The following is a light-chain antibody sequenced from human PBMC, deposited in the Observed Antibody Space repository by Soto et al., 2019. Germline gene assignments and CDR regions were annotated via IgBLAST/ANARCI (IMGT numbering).Light chain of an antibody. Sequence: QSALTQPASVSGSPGQSITISCTGTSSDVGGYNYVSWYQQHPGKAPNLMIYDVSNRPSGVSNRFSGSKSGNTASLTISGLQAEEEADYYCSSYTSSSILVFGGGTKLTVL. CDR2: DVS. CDR3: SSYTSSSILV. J-gene: IGLJ3*02. V-gene: IGLV2-14*01. CDR1: SSDVGGYNY.